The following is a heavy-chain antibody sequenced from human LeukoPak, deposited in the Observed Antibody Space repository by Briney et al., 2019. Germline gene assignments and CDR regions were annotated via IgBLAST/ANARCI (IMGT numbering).Heavy chain of an antibody. Sequence: SETLSLTCTVSGGSISSYYWSWIRQPAGKGLEWIGRIYTSGSTNYNPSLKSRVTMSVDTSKNQFSLKLSSVTAADTAVYYCARDPPLTIFGGFDPWGQGTLVTVSS. CDR3: ARDPPLTIFGGFDP. J-gene: IGHJ5*02. D-gene: IGHD3-3*01. V-gene: IGHV4-4*07. CDR1: GGSISSYY. CDR2: IYTSGST.